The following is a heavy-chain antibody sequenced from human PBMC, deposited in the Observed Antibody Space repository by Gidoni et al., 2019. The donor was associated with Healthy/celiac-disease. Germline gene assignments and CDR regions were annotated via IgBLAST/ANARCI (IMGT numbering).Heavy chain of an antibody. D-gene: IGHD1-26*01. CDR2: IWYDGSNK. Sequence: QVQLVESGGGVVQPGRSLRLSCAASGFTVSSYGMHWVRQAPGKGLEWVAVIWYDGSNKYYADSVKGRFTISRDNSKNTLYLQMNSLRAEDTAVYYCASGLWSGSYDRDFDYWGQGTLVTVSS. CDR1: GFTVSSYG. J-gene: IGHJ4*02. V-gene: IGHV3-33*01. CDR3: ASGLWSGSYDRDFDY.